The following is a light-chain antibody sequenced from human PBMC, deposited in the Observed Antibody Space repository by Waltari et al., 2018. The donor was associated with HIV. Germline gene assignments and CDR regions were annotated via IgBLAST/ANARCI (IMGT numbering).Light chain of an antibody. V-gene: IGKV1-12*01. J-gene: IGKJ4*01. Sequence: DIQMTQSPSSVSASVGDRVTITCRASQGLSTWLAWYQQKPGKAPKLLIYPASTLQSGVPSRFSGSGSGTEFTLTISSLQPEDSATYYCQQADSLPFTFGGGTKVEIK. CDR2: PAS. CDR1: QGLSTW. CDR3: QQADSLPFT.